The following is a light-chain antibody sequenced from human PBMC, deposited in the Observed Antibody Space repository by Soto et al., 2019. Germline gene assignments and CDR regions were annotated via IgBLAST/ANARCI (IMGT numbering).Light chain of an antibody. CDR2: DAS. CDR3: QQYNSYWT. J-gene: IGKJ1*01. V-gene: IGKV1-5*01. CDR1: QSVNNW. Sequence: DIQMTQYPSTLSASVGERVTISCRASQSVNNWLAWYQRKPGKAPKLLIHDASTLESGIPSRFSGSGSGTEFTLTISSLQPDDFATYYCQQYNSYWTFGQGPKVEIK.